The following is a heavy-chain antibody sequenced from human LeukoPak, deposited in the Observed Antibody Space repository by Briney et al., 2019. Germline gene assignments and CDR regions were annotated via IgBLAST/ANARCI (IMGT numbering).Heavy chain of an antibody. D-gene: IGHD3-10*01. J-gene: IGHJ4*02. Sequence: GGSLRLSCAASGFTFTKYSMHWVRQTPGKGLEWVSYISSGSTTIYYTDSVKGRFTISRDNAKNSLYLQMNSLRAEDTAVYYCARRESTTMVRGGVDYWGQGTMVTVSS. V-gene: IGHV3-48*01. CDR1: GFTFTKYS. CDR2: ISSGSTTI. CDR3: ARRESTTMVRGGVDY.